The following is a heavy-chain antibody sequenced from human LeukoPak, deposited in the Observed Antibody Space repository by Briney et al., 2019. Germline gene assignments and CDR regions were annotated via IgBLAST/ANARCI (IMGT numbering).Heavy chain of an antibody. J-gene: IGHJ3*02. CDR3: ARDPDDDAFGI. Sequence: GGSLRLSCAASGFTFSSYWMHWVRQAPGKGLVWVSRINSDGSSTSYADSVKGRFTISRDDAKNTLYLQMNSLRAEDTAVYYCARDPDDDAFGIWGQGTMVTVSS. CDR1: GFTFSSYW. D-gene: IGHD1-14*01. V-gene: IGHV3-74*01. CDR2: INSDGSST.